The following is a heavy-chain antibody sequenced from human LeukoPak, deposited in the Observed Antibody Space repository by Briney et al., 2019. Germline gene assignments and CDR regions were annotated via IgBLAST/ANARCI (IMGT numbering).Heavy chain of an antibody. Sequence: HPGGSLRLSCAASGFTFSSYAMSWVRQAPGRGLEWVSSISGSGGSTYYADSVKGRFTISRDNSKNTLYLQMNSLRAEDTAVYYCAKGGARDIVVVPAAIRGYYYYYYMDVWGKGTTVTVSS. D-gene: IGHD2-2*02. V-gene: IGHV3-23*01. CDR2: ISGSGGST. J-gene: IGHJ6*03. CDR1: GFTFSSYA. CDR3: AKGGARDIVVVPAAIRGYYYYYYMDV.